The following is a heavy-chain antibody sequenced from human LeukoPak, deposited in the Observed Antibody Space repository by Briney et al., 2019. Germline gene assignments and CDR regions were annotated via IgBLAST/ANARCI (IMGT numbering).Heavy chain of an antibody. D-gene: IGHD2-15*01. J-gene: IGHJ4*02. CDR1: GYTFTNYD. CDR3: ARRPRYCSGGSCYDY. Sequence: ASVKVSCEASGYTFTNYDINWVRQATGQGLEWMGWMNPKSGNTGCAQKFQGRVTMTRSTSISTAYMDLSSLRSEDTAVYYCARRPRYCSGGSCYDYWGQGTLVTVSS. CDR2: MNPKSGNT. V-gene: IGHV1-8*01.